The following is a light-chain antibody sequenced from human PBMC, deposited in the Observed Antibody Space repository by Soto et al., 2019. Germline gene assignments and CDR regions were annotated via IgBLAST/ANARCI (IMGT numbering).Light chain of an antibody. J-gene: IGLJ1*01. CDR1: SSDIGSYDL. Sequence: QSVLTQPASVSGSPGQSITISCTGTSSDIGSYDLVSWYQQLPGRAPKLMIYEATKRPSGISHRFSGSKSGNTASLTISGLQAEDEAHYYCCSYAGSSTYVFGTGTKVTVL. V-gene: IGLV2-23*01. CDR3: CSYAGSSTYV. CDR2: EAT.